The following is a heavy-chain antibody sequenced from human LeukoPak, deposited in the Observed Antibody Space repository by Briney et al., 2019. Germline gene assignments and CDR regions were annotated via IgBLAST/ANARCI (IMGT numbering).Heavy chain of an antibody. CDR1: GGSMNNYY. V-gene: IGHV4-59*01. CDR3: GRTSPVPDL. J-gene: IGHJ5*02. CDR2: RHYSGTT. Sequence: SETLSLTCTVSGGSMNNYYWSWIRQPPGKGLEWIGYRHYSGTTDYNPSLRSRVSISIDTSKNQFSLRLTSVTAADTAVYYCGRTSPVPDLWGQGTLVTVSS.